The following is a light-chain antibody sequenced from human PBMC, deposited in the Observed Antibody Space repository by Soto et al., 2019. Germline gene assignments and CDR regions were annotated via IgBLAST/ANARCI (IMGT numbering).Light chain of an antibody. Sequence: DIQMTQSPSSLSASVGDRVTITCRAGQGISNYLAWYQQKPGKVPKLLIYAASKMETGVPSRFSGSGSGRDFTLTISSLQPEDVATYYCQKYNSAPQTFGQGTKVDIK. CDR3: QKYNSAPQT. V-gene: IGKV1-27*01. CDR1: QGISNY. CDR2: AAS. J-gene: IGKJ1*01.